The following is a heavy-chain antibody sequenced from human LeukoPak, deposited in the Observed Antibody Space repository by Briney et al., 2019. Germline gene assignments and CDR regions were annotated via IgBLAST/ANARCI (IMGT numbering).Heavy chain of an antibody. D-gene: IGHD2-2*01. Sequence: PGGSLRLSCAASGFTFSSYSMNWVRQAPGKALEWVSSISSSSSYIYYADSVKGRFTISRDNAKHSLYLQMNRLRAEDTAVYYCAREGIVVVSAADNYFEYWGHRTLVTVSS. CDR3: AREGIVVVSAADNYFEY. CDR2: ISSSSSYI. V-gene: IGHV3-21*01. CDR1: GFTFSSYS. J-gene: IGHJ4*01.